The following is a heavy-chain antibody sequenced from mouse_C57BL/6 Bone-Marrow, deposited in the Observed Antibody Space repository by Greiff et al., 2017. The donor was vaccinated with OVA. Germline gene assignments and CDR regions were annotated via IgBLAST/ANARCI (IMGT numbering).Heavy chain of an antibody. CDR2: ISYDGSN. D-gene: IGHD2-1*01. Sequence: EVKLMESGPGLVKPSQSLSLTCSVTGYSITSGYYWNWIRQFPGNKLEWMGYISYDGSNNYNPSLKNRISITRDTSKNQFFLKLNSVTTEDTATYYCARDLLWAMDYGGQGTSVTVSS. CDR3: ARDLLWAMDY. CDR1: GYSITSGYY. V-gene: IGHV3-6*01. J-gene: IGHJ4*01.